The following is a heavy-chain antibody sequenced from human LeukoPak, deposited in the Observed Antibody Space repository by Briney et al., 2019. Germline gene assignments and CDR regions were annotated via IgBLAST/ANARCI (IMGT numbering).Heavy chain of an antibody. CDR3: ASNSSSWYYAGEN. V-gene: IGHV3-11*01. Sequence: GGSLSLSCAASGFTFSDYYMSWIRQAPGKGLEWVSYISSSGSTIYYADSVKGRFTISRDNAKNSLYLQVNSLRAEDTAVYCCASNSSSWYYAGENWGQGTLVTVSS. CDR2: ISSSGSTI. D-gene: IGHD6-13*01. J-gene: IGHJ4*02. CDR1: GFTFSDYY.